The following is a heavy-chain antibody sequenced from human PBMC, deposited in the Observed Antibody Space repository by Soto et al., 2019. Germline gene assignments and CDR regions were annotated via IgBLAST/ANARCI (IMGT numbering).Heavy chain of an antibody. Sequence: SETLSLTCTVSGGSISSSSYYWGWIRQPPGKGLEWIGSIFYSGSTYYNPSLKSRVTISVDTSKNQFSLKLTSVTAADTAVYYCARRDSSSWFLDYWGQGTLVTVSS. V-gene: IGHV4-39*01. CDR3: ARRDSSSWFLDY. CDR2: IFYSGST. J-gene: IGHJ4*02. D-gene: IGHD6-13*01. CDR1: GGSISSSSYY.